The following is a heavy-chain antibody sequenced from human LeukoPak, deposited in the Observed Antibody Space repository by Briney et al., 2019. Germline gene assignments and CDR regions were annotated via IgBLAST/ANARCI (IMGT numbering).Heavy chain of an antibody. CDR3: AKDLGSYLGYCSSTSCPYFDY. CDR1: AFTFSSYA. D-gene: IGHD2-2*01. J-gene: IGHJ4*02. V-gene: IGHV3-23*01. CDR2: ISGSGGST. Sequence: GGSLRLSCAASAFTFSSYAMSWVRQAPGKGLEWVSAISGSGGSTYYADSVKGRFTISRDNSKNTLYLQMNSLRAEDTAVYYCAKDLGSYLGYCSSTSCPYFDYWGQGTLVTVSS.